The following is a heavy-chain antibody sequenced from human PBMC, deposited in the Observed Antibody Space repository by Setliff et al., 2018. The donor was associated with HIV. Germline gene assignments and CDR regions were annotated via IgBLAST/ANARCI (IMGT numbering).Heavy chain of an antibody. D-gene: IGHD1-26*01. V-gene: IGHV4-38-2*01. CDR2: IYHSGST. CDR1: GYSISSGYY. Sequence: SETLSLTCAVSGYSISSGYYWGWIRQPPGKGLEWIGSIYHSGSTYYNPSLKSRVSISVDTSKNQFPLKLNSVTAADTAVYYCARHWSLLDAFDIWGQGTMVTVSS. J-gene: IGHJ3*02. CDR3: ARHWSLLDAFDI.